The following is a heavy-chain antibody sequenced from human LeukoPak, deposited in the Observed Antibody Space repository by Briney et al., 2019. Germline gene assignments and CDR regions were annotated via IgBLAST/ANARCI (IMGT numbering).Heavy chain of an antibody. CDR3: VPHDILTGYYAYFDY. J-gene: IGHJ4*02. D-gene: IGHD3-9*01. CDR1: GYTFTSYG. CDR2: ISAYNGNT. Sequence: ASVKVSCKASGYTFTSYGISWVRQAPGQGLEWMGWISAYNGNTNYAQKLQGRVTMTTDTSTSTAYMELRSLRSDDTAVYYCVPHDILTGYYAYFDYWGQGTLVTVSS. V-gene: IGHV1-18*01.